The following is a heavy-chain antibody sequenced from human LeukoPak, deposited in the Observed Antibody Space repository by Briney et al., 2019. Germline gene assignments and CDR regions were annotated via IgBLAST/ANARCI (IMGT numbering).Heavy chain of an antibody. J-gene: IGHJ4*02. CDR2: INHSGST. CDR3: ARDTGYSSGWSPFDY. V-gene: IGHV4-34*01. D-gene: IGHD6-19*01. CDR1: GGSFSGYY. Sequence: SETLSLTCAVYGGSFSGYYWSWIRQPPGKGLEWIGEINHSGSTNYNPSLKSRVTISVDTSKNQFSLKLSSVTAADTAVYYCARDTGYSSGWSPFDYWGQGTLVTVSS.